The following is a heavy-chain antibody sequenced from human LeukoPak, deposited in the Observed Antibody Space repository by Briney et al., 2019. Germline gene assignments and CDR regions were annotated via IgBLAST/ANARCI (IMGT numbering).Heavy chain of an antibody. CDR3: ARVGYAYGLDAFDI. CDR2: IYYSGST. CDR1: GGSISSSSYC. D-gene: IGHD5-18*01. J-gene: IGHJ3*02. Sequence: PSETLSLTCTVSGGSISSSSYCWGWIRHPPGTGLEWIGHIYYSGSTNYNPSLKSRVTMSVDTSKNQFSLKLSSVTAADTAVYSCARVGYAYGLDAFDIWGQGTMVTVSS. V-gene: IGHV4-61*05.